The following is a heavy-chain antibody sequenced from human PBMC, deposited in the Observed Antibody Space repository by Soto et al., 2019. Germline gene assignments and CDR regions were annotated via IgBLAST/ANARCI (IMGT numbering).Heavy chain of an antibody. D-gene: IGHD3-9*01. CDR3: AKGFTYCDMLTGYDAFDI. CDR1: GFTFSSYA. J-gene: IGHJ3*02. CDR2: ISGSGGST. Sequence: GGSLRLSCAASGFTFSSYAMSWVRQAPGKGLEWVSAISGSGGSTYYADSVKGRFTISRDNSKNTLYLQMNSLRAEDTAVYYCAKGFTYCDMLTGYDAFDIWGQGTMVTGSS. V-gene: IGHV3-23*01.